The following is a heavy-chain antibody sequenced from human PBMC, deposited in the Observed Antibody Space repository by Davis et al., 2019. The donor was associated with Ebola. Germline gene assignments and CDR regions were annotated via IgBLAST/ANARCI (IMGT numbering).Heavy chain of an antibody. Sequence: ASVQVSCKASGYIFTGNYMHWVRQAPGQGLEWMGWINPNSGGTNYAQKFQGRLTMTRDTSISTAYMELSRLRSEDTAVYYCARNRYCTGGVCSKTGYNWFDPWGQGTLVTVSS. CDR3: ARNRYCTGGVCSKTGYNWFDP. V-gene: IGHV1-2*02. CDR1: GYIFTGNY. CDR2: INPNSGGT. D-gene: IGHD2-8*02. J-gene: IGHJ5*02.